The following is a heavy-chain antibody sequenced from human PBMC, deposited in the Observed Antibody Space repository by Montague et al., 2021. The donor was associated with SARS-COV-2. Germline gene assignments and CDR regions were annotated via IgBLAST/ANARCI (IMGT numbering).Heavy chain of an antibody. D-gene: IGHD5/OR15-5a*01. CDR2: IHYSGST. J-gene: IGHJ6*02. V-gene: IGHV4-59*01. CDR3: ARVAGLDVFSVYYDGLDV. Sequence: SETLSLTCSVSGGSLSSFYWSWIRQSPGKGLVYIGYIHYSGSTNYSPSLNSRVSISLDTSKNQFSLNLRSVTTADTAVYYCARVAGLDVFSVYYDGLDVWGQGTSVTVSS. CDR1: GGSLSSFY.